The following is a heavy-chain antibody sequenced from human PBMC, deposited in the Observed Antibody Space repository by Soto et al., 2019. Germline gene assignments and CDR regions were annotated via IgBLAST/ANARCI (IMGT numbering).Heavy chain of an antibody. Sequence: EVQLLESGGGLVQPGGSLRLSCAASGFTFSSYAMSWVRQAPGKGLEWVSAISGSGGSTYYADAVKGRFTISRDNSKNTLYLQMNSLRAEDTAVYYCAKDRHGDYVPRYFDYWGQGTLVTVSS. CDR1: GFTFSSYA. CDR3: AKDRHGDYVPRYFDY. V-gene: IGHV3-23*01. D-gene: IGHD4-17*01. CDR2: ISGSGGST. J-gene: IGHJ4*02.